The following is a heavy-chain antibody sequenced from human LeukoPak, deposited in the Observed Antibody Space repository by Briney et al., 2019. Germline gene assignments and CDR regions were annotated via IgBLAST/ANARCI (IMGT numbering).Heavy chain of an antibody. CDR2: ISGGGGST. D-gene: IGHD2-2*01. CDR3: AKKFSTGLDP. CDR1: GFTFSSYA. J-gene: IGHJ5*02. V-gene: IGHV3-23*01. Sequence: PGGSLRLSCAASGFTFSSYAMSWVRQAPGKGLEWVSDISGGGGSTYYADSVKGRFTISRDNSKNTLYLQMNTLRAEDTAVYYCAKKFSTGLDPWGQGTLVTVSS.